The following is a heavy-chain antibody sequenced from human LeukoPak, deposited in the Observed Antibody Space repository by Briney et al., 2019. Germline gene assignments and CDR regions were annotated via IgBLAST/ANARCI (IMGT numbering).Heavy chain of an antibody. CDR1: GGSISNYY. D-gene: IGHD3-22*01. J-gene: IGHJ3*02. V-gene: IGHV4-39*07. CDR2: IYYSGST. Sequence: SETLSLTCTVSGGSISNYYWGWIRQPPGKGLEWIGSIYYSGSTYYNPSLKSRVTISVDTSKNQFSLKLSSVTAADTAVYYCARVPHSYYYDSSGYYHAFDIWGQGTMVTVSS. CDR3: ARVPHSYYYDSSGYYHAFDI.